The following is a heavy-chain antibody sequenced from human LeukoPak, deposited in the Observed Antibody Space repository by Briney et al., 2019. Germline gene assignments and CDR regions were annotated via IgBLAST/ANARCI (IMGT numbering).Heavy chain of an antibody. CDR1: GYTFTSYG. CDR3: ARDGEFPDYDFWSGPLNWFDP. CDR2: ISAYNGNT. D-gene: IGHD3-3*01. J-gene: IGHJ5*02. V-gene: IGHV1-18*01. Sequence: ASVKVSCKASGYTFTSYGISWVRQAPGQGLEWMGWISAYNGNTNYVQKLQGRVTMTTDTSTSTAYMELRSLRSDDTAVYYCARDGEFPDYDFWSGPLNWFDPWGQGTLVTVSS.